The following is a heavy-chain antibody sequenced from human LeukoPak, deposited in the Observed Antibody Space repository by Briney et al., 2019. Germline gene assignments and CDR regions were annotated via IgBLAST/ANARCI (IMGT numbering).Heavy chain of an antibody. V-gene: IGHV1-69*05. CDR3: ARGGGSYAFDI. CDR1: GGTFSSYA. Sequence: SVKVSCKASGGTFSSYAISWVRQAPGQGLEWMGRIIPIFGTANYAQKFQGRVTITTDESTSPAYMELSSLRSEDTAVYYCARGGGSYAFDIWGQGTMVTVSS. J-gene: IGHJ3*02. CDR2: IIPIFGTA. D-gene: IGHD1-26*01.